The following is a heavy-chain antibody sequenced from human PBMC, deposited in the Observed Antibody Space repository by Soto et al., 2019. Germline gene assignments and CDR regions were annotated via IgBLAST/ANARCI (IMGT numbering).Heavy chain of an antibody. Sequence: PGGSLRLSCAASGFSFSSYWMGWIRQAPGKGLEWVANIKQDGSEKQYVDFVKGRFTISRDNAKNSLYLQMNSLRDEDTAVYYCGRVRRSDPDDYWGQGTLVTVSS. CDR1: GFSFSSYW. V-gene: IGHV3-7*01. CDR3: GRVRRSDPDDY. CDR2: IKQDGSEK. J-gene: IGHJ4*02. D-gene: IGHD2-15*01.